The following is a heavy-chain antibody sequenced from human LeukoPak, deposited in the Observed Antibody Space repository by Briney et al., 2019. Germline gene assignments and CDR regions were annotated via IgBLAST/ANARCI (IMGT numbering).Heavy chain of an antibody. CDR2: IIPIFGTA. CDR1: GGTFSSYA. CDR3: ARGPAAYYYYYMDV. J-gene: IGHJ6*03. D-gene: IGHD6-25*01. V-gene: IGHV1-69*05. Sequence: ASVKVSCKASGGTFSSYAISWVRQAPGQGLEWMGGIIPIFGTANYAQKLQGRVTITTDESTSTAYMELSSLRSEDTAVYYCARGPAAYYYYYMDVWGKGTTVTVSS.